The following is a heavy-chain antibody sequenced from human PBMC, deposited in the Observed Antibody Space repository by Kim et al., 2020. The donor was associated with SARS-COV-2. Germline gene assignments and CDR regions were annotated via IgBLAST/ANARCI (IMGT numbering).Heavy chain of an antibody. D-gene: IGHD2-15*01. CDR2: ISYDGNTK. CDR1: GFTFSNYA. V-gene: IGHV3-30-3*02. Sequence: GGSLRLSCAASGFTFSNYAMYWVRQAPGKGLEWVAVISYDGNTKYYGDSVVEGRFTISRDNSRNTLYLQMNSLRADDTAVYYCAKRARPTRLLEDNWLDPWGQGTLVTVSS. CDR3: AKRARPTRLLEDNWLDP. J-gene: IGHJ5*02.